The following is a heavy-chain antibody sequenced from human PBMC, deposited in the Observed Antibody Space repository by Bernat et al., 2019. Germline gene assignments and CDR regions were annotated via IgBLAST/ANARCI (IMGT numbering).Heavy chain of an antibody. J-gene: IGHJ3*02. CDR2: ISYDGSNK. D-gene: IGHD3-22*01. CDR3: ARDLLAVLYYYDSSPEGAPGI. V-gene: IGHV3-30-3*01. Sequence: VQLVESGGGLVQPGGSLRLSCAASGFTFSSYAMHWVRQAPGKGLEWVAVISYDGSNKYYADSVKGRFTISRDNSKNTLYLQMNSLRAEDTAVYYCARDLLAVLYYYDSSPEGAPGIWGQGTMVTVSS. CDR1: GFTFSSYA.